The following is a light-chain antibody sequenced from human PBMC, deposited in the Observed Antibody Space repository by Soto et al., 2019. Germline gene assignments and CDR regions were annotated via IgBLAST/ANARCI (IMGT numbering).Light chain of an antibody. CDR3: QQSYSAPRT. J-gene: IGKJ1*01. V-gene: IGKV1-39*01. Sequence: DIQMIQSPSSLSASAGDRVTITCRASQSISSYLNWYQQKPGKAPKLLIYAASSLQSGVPSRFSGSGSGTDFTLTISSLQPEDFASYYCQQSYSAPRTFGQGTKVEFK. CDR1: QSISSY. CDR2: AAS.